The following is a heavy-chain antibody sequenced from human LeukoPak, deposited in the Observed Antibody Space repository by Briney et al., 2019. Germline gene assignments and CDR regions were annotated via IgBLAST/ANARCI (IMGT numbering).Heavy chain of an antibody. CDR3: ARVPLRSNWYFDV. CDR1: GNSIDIGYY. CDR2: IYHTGLS. Sequence: SETLSLTCAVSGNSIDIGYYWGWIRQPPGKGLEWIGNIYHTGLSYYNPSLKSRLTMSVDKSENQFSLQLFSVTAADTAVYYCARVPLRSNWYFDVWGRGTLVTVS. V-gene: IGHV4-38-2*01. J-gene: IGHJ2*01.